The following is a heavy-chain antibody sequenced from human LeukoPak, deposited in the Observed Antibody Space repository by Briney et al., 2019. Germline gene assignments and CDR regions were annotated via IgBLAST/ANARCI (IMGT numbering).Heavy chain of an antibody. V-gene: IGHV1-69*13. Sequence: GASVKVSCKASGGTFSSYAISWVRQAPGQGLEWMGGIIPIFGTANYAQKFQGRVTITAGESTSTAYMELSSLRSEDTAVYYCARTAKPYYYYYGMDVWGQGTTVTVSS. CDR2: IIPIFGTA. CDR1: GGTFSSYA. J-gene: IGHJ6*02. CDR3: ARTAKPYYYYYGMDV.